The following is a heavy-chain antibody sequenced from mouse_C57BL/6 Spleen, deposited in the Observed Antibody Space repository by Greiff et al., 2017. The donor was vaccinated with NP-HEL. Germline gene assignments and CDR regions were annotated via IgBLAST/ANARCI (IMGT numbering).Heavy chain of an antibody. V-gene: IGHV1-82*01. CDR3: ARIPYGSSYHWYFDV. CDR2: IYPGDGDT. J-gene: IGHJ1*03. CDR1: GYAFSSSW. D-gene: IGHD1-1*01. Sequence: VQLQQSGPELVKPGASVKISCKASGYAFSSSWMNWVKQRPGKGLEWIGRIYPGDGDTNYNGKFKGKATLTADKSSSTAYLQLSSLTSEDSAVYFCARIPYGSSYHWYFDVWGTGTTVTVSS.